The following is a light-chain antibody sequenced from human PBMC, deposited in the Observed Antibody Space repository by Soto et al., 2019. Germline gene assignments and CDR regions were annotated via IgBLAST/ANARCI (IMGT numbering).Light chain of an antibody. CDR1: SSDVGSYNL. Sequence: QSALTQPASVSGSPGQSITISCTGTSSDVGSYNLVSWYQQHPGKAPKLMIYEGSKRHSGVSNRFSGSKSGNTASLTISGLQAEDEADYYCFSYEGSSPFRVFGTGTKLTVL. J-gene: IGLJ1*01. CDR3: FSYEGSSPFRV. CDR2: EGS. V-gene: IGLV2-23*01.